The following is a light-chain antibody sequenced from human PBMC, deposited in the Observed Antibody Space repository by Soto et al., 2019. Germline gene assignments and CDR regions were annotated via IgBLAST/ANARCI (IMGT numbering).Light chain of an antibody. V-gene: IGKV3-15*01. CDR3: QQYNNWWM. Sequence: DIQMTQSPYTLSVSLGDRATITCRASETVTSSLAWYQQKPGEAPRVLIFDAATRATSIPARFMGNGSGTEFTLPISSLQCEDFAVYYCQQYNNWWMFGQGTKVDIK. CDR1: ETVTSS. CDR2: DAA. J-gene: IGKJ1*01.